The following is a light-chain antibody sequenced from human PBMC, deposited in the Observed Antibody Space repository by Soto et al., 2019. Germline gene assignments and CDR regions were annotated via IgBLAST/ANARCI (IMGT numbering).Light chain of an antibody. Sequence: DTVLTQSPATLSLSPGETATLSCSASQSVRSHLAWYQQRPGQPPRLLIYDASYRATGVPLRFSGSGSGTEFTLTISSLESGDSAIYYCQQRSDWPPITFGQGTRLEIK. CDR3: QQRSDWPPIT. CDR1: QSVRSH. V-gene: IGKV3-11*01. CDR2: DAS. J-gene: IGKJ5*01.